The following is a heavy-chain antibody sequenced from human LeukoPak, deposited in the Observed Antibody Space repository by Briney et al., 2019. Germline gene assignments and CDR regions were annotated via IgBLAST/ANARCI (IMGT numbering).Heavy chain of an antibody. D-gene: IGHD3-16*01. CDR1: GYTFTKFT. CDR3: VRGGEKGEYLQA. V-gene: IGHV1-3*03. Sequence: GASVKVSCKASGYTFTKFTIQWVRQAPGQSLEWMAWISGNGEPRYSQDFQGRLTLTKDTSTNTAYMDLDSLTSEDMGVYYCVRGGEKGEYLQAWGQGTLVTVSS. J-gene: IGHJ1*01. CDR2: ISGNGEP.